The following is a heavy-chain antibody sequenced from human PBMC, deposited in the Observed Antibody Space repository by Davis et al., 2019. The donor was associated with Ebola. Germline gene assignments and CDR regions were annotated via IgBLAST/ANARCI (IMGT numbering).Heavy chain of an antibody. CDR1: GYTFTSYY. Sequence: ASVKVSCKASGYTFTSYYMHWVRQALGQGLEWMGIINPSGGSTSYAQKFQGRVTMTRDTSTSTVYMELSSLRSEDTAVYYCARETDFGVVIIHGFDYWGQGTLVTVSS. J-gene: IGHJ4*02. CDR3: ARETDFGVVIIHGFDY. V-gene: IGHV1-46*01. D-gene: IGHD3-3*01. CDR2: INPSGGST.